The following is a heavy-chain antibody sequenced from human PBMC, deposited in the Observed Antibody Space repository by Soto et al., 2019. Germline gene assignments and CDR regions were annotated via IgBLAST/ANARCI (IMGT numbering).Heavy chain of an antibody. D-gene: IGHD5-12*01. CDR3: ASQYGGYGWFDT. CDR1: GFTFSDYY. V-gene: IGHV3-11*04. Sequence: PGGSLRLSCAASGFTFSDYYMSWIRQAPGKGLEWVSYISSSSSTIYYADSVKGRFTISRDNSKNTLYLQMNSLRAEDTAVYYCASQYGGYGWFDTWGQGTPVTVSS. CDR2: ISSSSSTI. J-gene: IGHJ5*02.